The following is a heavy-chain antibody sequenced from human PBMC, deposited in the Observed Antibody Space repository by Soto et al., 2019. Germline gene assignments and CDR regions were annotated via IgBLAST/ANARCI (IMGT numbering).Heavy chain of an antibody. Sequence: XVSLRLSCAASGSTFSSYAMNWVRQAPGKGLEWVSSINGNGRKTSYADSVRGRFTISRDNSKKTLFLHVNSLRAEDTAVYYCVKDLNFDFWTGYRYYAMEIWGQGTTVTVSS. D-gene: IGHD3-3*01. CDR3: VKDLNFDFWTGYRYYAMEI. CDR1: GSTFSSYA. J-gene: IGHJ6*02. CDR2: INGNGRKT. V-gene: IGHV3-23*01.